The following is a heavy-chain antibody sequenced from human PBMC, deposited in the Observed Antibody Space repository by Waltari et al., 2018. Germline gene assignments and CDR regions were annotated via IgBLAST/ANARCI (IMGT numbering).Heavy chain of an antibody. Sequence: EVRLVESGGGLVQPGGSLTLPCAASGFPFSNDGRSWVRQAPGKGLECVSTISGSGGTTFYADSVKGRFTMSKDNSKNTLFLQMNSLRFDDTAEYYCAKSTGSYYEVFDYWGRGTLVTVSS. D-gene: IGHD1-26*01. V-gene: IGHV3-23*04. CDR2: ISGSGGTT. CDR1: GFPFSNDG. J-gene: IGHJ4*02. CDR3: AKSTGSYYEVFDY.